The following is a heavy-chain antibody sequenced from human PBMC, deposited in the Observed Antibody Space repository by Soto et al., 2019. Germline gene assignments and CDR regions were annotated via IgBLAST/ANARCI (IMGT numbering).Heavy chain of an antibody. J-gene: IGHJ6*02. V-gene: IGHV3-7*01. Sequence: GGSLRLSCAASGFTFSSYWMSWVRQAPGKGLEWVANIKQDGSEKYYVDSVKGRFTISRDNAKNSLYLQMNSPRAEDTAVYYCARDRSATRYYYYGMDVWGQGTTVTVSS. CDR1: GFTFSSYW. CDR3: ARDRSATRYYYYGMDV. CDR2: IKQDGSEK. D-gene: IGHD2-15*01.